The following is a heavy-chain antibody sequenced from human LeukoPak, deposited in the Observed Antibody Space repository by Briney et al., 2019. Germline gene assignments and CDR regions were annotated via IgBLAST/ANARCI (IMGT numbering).Heavy chain of an antibody. V-gene: IGHV3-64D*09. CDR3: VKGVDTAMYDAFDI. D-gene: IGHD5-18*01. CDR1: GFTFSNYV. Sequence: GGSLRLSCSGSGFTFSNYVMHWVRQAPGKGLEYVSTISSNGGSTYYADSVKGRFTISRDNSKNTLHLQMSSLRAEDTAVYYCVKGVDTAMYDAFDIWGQGTMVTVSP. CDR2: ISSNGGST. J-gene: IGHJ3*02.